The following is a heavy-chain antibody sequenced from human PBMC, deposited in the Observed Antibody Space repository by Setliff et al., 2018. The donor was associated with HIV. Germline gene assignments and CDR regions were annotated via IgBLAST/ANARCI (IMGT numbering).Heavy chain of an antibody. D-gene: IGHD4-17*01. V-gene: IGHV4-59*10. CDR1: GGSFSGYC. CDR2: ISTSGST. J-gene: IGHJ2*01. Sequence: SETLSLTCAVYGGSFSGYCWSWIRQPPGKGLEWIGHISTSGSTNYNPSLKSRVTMSVDTSKNQFFLKLSSLTAADTAVDYCARVLREYGDYWDWYFDLWGRGTLVTVSS. CDR3: ARVLREYGDYWDWYFDL.